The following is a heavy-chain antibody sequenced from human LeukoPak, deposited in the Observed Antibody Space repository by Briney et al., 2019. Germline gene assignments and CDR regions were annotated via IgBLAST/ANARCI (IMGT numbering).Heavy chain of an antibody. V-gene: IGHV3-30*03. CDR1: GFTFISYG. J-gene: IGHJ3*01. CDR2: ISKDGSDK. Sequence: GGSLRLSCAASGFTFISYGMDWVRQAPGKGLEWVAVISKDGSDKYYTDSVKGRFTISRDNSKNTLYLEMNSLRVEDTAVYYCATDRGYAFDLWGQGTMVTVSS. D-gene: IGHD1-26*01. CDR3: ATDRGYAFDL.